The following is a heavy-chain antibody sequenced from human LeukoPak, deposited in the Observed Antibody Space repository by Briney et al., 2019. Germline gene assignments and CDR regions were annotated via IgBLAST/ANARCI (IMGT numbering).Heavy chain of an antibody. Sequence: PGGSLRLSCAASGFTFSSYEMNWVRQAPGKGLEWVSYISSNGSTIYYAETVKGRFTISRDKAKNSLYLQMNSLRAEDTAVYYCARYRRFQVKGYNPGYGMDVWGQRTTVTLSS. D-gene: IGHD1-14*01. CDR2: ISSNGSTI. J-gene: IGHJ6*02. V-gene: IGHV3-48*03. CDR1: GFTFSSYE. CDR3: ARYRRFQVKGYNPGYGMDV.